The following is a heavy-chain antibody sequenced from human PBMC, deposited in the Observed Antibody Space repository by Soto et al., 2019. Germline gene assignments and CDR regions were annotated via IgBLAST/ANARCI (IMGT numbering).Heavy chain of an antibody. D-gene: IGHD6-19*01. CDR2: ISYDGSNK. CDR1: GFTFSSYG. CDR3: AKEDSGWHHFDS. Sequence: QVQLVESGGGVVQPGRSLRLSCAASGFTFSSYGMHWVRQAPGKGLEWVAVISYDGSNKYYAESVKGRFTISRDNSKNTLFLQMNSLRAEDTAGYYCAKEDSGWHHFDSWGQGTLVTVSS. V-gene: IGHV3-30*18. J-gene: IGHJ4*02.